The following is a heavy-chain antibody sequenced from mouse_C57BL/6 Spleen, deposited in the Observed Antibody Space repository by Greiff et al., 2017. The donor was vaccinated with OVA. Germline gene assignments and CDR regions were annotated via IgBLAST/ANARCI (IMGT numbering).Heavy chain of an antibody. J-gene: IGHJ2*01. CDR2: IDPETGGT. Sequence: VQLQQSGAELVRPGASVTLSCKASGYTFTDYEMHWVKQTPVHGLEWIGAIDPETGGTAYNQKFKGKAILTADKSSSTAYMELRSLTSEDSAVYYCTVITTKDYFDYWGQGTTLTVSS. V-gene: IGHV1-15*01. D-gene: IGHD1-1*01. CDR3: TVITTKDYFDY. CDR1: GYTFTDYE.